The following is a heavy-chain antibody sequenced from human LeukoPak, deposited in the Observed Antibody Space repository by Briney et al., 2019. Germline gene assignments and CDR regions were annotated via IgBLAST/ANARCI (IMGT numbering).Heavy chain of an antibody. D-gene: IGHD3-22*01. V-gene: IGHV3-23*01. J-gene: IGHJ4*02. CDR2: ISGSGGST. CDR3: AKGYGNYYDSSGYYPDY. CDR1: GFTFSSYA. Sequence: YPGGSLRLSCAASGFTFSSYAMSWVRQAPGKGLEWVSAISGSGGSTYYADSVKGRFTISRDNSKNTLYLQMNSLRAEDTAVYYCAKGYGNYYDSSGYYPDYWGQGTLVTVSS.